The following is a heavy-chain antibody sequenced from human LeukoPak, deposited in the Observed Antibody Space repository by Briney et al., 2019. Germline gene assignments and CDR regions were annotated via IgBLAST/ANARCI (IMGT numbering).Heavy chain of an antibody. CDR3: ASSNGIQLYRR. CDR2: ISSSSSYI. J-gene: IGHJ4*02. CDR1: GFTFSSYG. Sequence: GGSLRLSCAASGFTFSSYGMNWVRQAPGKGLEWVSSISSSSSYIYYADSVKGQFTISRDNAKNSLYLQMNSLRAEDTAVYYCASSNGIQLYRRWGQGTLVTVSS. V-gene: IGHV3-21*01. D-gene: IGHD5-18*01.